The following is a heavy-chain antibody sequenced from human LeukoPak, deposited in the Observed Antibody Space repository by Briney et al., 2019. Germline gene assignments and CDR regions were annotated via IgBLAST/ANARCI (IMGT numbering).Heavy chain of an antibody. CDR1: GFTFSSYG. CDR2: IWYDGSNK. CDR3: ARVRYCNSTTCRGAFDI. V-gene: IGHV3-33*01. J-gene: IGHJ3*02. Sequence: QPGGSLRLSSAASGFTFSSYGMHWVRQAPGKGLEWVAVIWYDGSNKYYADSVKGRFTISRDNSKNTLYLQMNSLRAEDTAIYFCARVRYCNSTTCRGAFDIWGQGTLVTVSS. D-gene: IGHD2-2*01.